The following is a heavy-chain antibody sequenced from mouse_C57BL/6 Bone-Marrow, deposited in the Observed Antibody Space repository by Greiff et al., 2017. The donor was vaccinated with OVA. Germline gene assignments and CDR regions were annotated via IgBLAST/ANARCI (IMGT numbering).Heavy chain of an antibody. Sequence: QVQLHQSGAELVRPGASVTLSCKASGYTFTDYEMHWVKQTPVHGLEWIGAIDPETGGTAYNQKFKGKAILTADKASSTAYMELRSLTSEDSAVYYCTRGYSNYYAMDYWGQGTSVTVSS. D-gene: IGHD2-5*01. CDR1: GYTFTDYE. CDR3: TRGYSNYYAMDY. V-gene: IGHV1-15*01. J-gene: IGHJ4*01. CDR2: IDPETGGT.